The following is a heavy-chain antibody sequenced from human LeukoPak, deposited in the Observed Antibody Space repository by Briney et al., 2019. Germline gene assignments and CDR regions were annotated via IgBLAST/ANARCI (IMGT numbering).Heavy chain of an antibody. CDR1: GYTFTNYC. Sequence: GASVTVSCKASGYTFTNYCISWVRQAPGQGLEWMGWISAYNGNTNYAQKLQGRVTMTTDTSTSTAYMELRSLRSDDTAVYYCARDGSLYCSSTSCYGNNWFDPWGQGTLVTVSA. V-gene: IGHV1-18*01. CDR3: ARDGSLYCSSTSCYGNNWFDP. J-gene: IGHJ5*02. D-gene: IGHD2-2*01. CDR2: ISAYNGNT.